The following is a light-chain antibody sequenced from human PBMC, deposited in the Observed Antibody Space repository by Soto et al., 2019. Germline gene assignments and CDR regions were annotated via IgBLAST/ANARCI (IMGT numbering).Light chain of an antibody. CDR2: SNN. V-gene: IGLV1-44*01. Sequence: QSVLTQTPSASGTPGHRVTISCSGSSSNIVSNTVNWYQQLPGTAPKLLIYSNNQRPSGVPDRFSGSKSGTSASLAISGLQSEDEADYYCAAWDDSLNGPVVFGGGTQLTVL. J-gene: IGLJ2*01. CDR1: SSNIVSNT. CDR3: AAWDDSLNGPVV.